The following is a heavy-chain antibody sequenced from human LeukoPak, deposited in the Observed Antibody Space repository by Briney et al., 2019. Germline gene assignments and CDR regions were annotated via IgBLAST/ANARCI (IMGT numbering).Heavy chain of an antibody. CDR3: ARDIVVVPAAAYYYYGMDV. D-gene: IGHD2-2*01. V-gene: IGHV3-30*04. J-gene: IGHJ6*02. Sequence: GRSLRLSCAASGFTFSSYAMHWVRQAPGKGLEWVAVISYDGNNKYYADSVKGRFTISRDNSKNTLYLQMNSLRAEDTAVYYCARDIVVVPAAAYYYYGMDVWGQGTTVTVSS. CDR2: ISYDGNNK. CDR1: GFTFSSYA.